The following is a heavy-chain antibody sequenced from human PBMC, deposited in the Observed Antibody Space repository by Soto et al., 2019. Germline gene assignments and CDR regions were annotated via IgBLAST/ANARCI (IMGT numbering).Heavy chain of an antibody. D-gene: IGHD4-17*01. J-gene: IGHJ5*02. V-gene: IGHV1-2*02. CDR1: GYTSTGYY. Sequence: ASVKVSFKASGYTSTGYYMHWVRQAPGQGLEWMGWINPNSGGTNYAQKFQGRVTMTRDTSISTAYMELSRLRSDDTAVYYCARDRGYGDYLNWFDPWGQGTLVTVSS. CDR2: INPNSGGT. CDR3: ARDRGYGDYLNWFDP.